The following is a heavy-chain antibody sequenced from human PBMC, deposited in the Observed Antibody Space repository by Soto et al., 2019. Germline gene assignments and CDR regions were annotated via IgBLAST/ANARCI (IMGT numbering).Heavy chain of an antibody. CDR2: ISGGGDTT. J-gene: IGHJ4*02. CDR1: GFTFNNYA. D-gene: IGHD3-10*01. V-gene: IGHV3-23*01. CDR3: AEGRCGSVSLTPRVDF. Sequence: EVQLLESGGGLVQPGGSLRLSCAASGFTFNNYAMTWVRQAPGKGLEWVSAISGGGDTTSYADSVKGRFTVSRDGSKNTLYLQMSSLRAEDTALYYCAEGRCGSVSLTPRVDFWGQGTLVTVSS.